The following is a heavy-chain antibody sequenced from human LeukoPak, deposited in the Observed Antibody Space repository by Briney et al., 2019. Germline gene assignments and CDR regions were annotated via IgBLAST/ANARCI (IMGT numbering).Heavy chain of an antibody. CDR1: GFTFSIYW. CDR3: ARVNNTVVTPPYFDY. J-gene: IGHJ4*02. Sequence: GGSLRLSCAASGFTFSIYWMSWVRQAPRKGLEWVANIKQDGSEKYYVDSVKGRFTISRDNAKNSLYLQMNSLRAEDTAVYYCARVNNTVVTPPYFDYWGQGTLVTVSS. CDR2: IKQDGSEK. V-gene: IGHV3-7*01. D-gene: IGHD4-23*01.